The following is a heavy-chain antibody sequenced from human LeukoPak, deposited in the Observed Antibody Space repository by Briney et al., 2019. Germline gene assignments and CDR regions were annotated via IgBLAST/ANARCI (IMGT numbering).Heavy chain of an antibody. D-gene: IGHD2-15*01. V-gene: IGHV3-48*01. CDR3: ARELYSDY. J-gene: IGHJ4*02. Sequence: GGSLRLSCAASGFTFSSYSMNWVRQAPGKGLEWVSYISSSSSTIYYADSVKGRFTISRDNAKNSLYLQMNSLRAEDTAVYYCARELYSDYWGQGTLVTVPS. CDR1: GFTFSSYS. CDR2: ISSSSSTI.